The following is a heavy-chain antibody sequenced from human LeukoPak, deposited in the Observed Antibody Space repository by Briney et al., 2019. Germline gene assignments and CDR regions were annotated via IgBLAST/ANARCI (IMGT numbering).Heavy chain of an antibody. J-gene: IGHJ4*02. CDR1: SXSVNSGSDY. CDR3: ARRAGYTSSWYEY. Sequence: SETLSLTCTVSSXSVNSGSDYWNWIRQPPGKGLEWIGYIYYSGSTNYNPSLKSRVTISVDTAKNQLSLKLTSVTAADTAVYYCARRAGYTSSWYEYWGQGTLVTDSS. V-gene: IGHV4-61*01. D-gene: IGHD6-13*01. CDR2: IYYSGST.